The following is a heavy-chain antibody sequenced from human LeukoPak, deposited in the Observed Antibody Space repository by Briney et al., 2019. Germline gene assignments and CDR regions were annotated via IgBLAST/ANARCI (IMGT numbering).Heavy chain of an antibody. J-gene: IGHJ4*02. CDR1: GFPFSSYY. CDR2: ISGDNTYI. D-gene: IGHD1-1*01. Sequence: GGSVSLLCAVSGFPFSSYYVNCAPGARGRGGVWVSYISGDNTYIYNAGSVKGRFTNSKDNAQASLYLQMISLRADDTAVYYCARVSGRLERQSDLDYWGQGTLVIVSS. V-gene: IGHV3-21*01. CDR3: ARVSGRLERQSDLDY.